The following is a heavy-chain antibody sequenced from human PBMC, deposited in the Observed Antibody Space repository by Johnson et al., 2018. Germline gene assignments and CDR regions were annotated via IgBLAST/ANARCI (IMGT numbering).Heavy chain of an antibody. CDR2: TSNDEGIK. V-gene: IGHV3-30*18. CDR1: GFSFSNHV. D-gene: IGHD3-22*01. Sequence: QVQLVQSGGGVVQPGGSLRLSCSASGFSFSNHVMHWVRQAPGKGLEWVAVTSNDEGIKYYVDSVKGRFTISRDNSKGTLYLQMNSLRAEETAVYYCAKDNGPTMIRCFQHWGQGTLVTVSS. J-gene: IGHJ1*01. CDR3: AKDNGPTMIRCFQH.